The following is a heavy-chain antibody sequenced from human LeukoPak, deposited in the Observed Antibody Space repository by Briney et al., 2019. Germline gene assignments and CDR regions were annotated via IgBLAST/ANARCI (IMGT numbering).Heavy chain of an antibody. Sequence: SVKVSCKASGGTFSSYAISWVRQAPGQGLEWMGGIIPIFGTANYAQKFQGRVTITADESTSTAYMELSSLRSEDTAVYYCAREIRRRGLPDYYSGMDVWGQGTTVTVSS. J-gene: IGHJ6*02. CDR1: GGTFSSYA. D-gene: IGHD1-14*01. CDR3: AREIRRRGLPDYYSGMDV. V-gene: IGHV1-69*13. CDR2: IIPIFGTA.